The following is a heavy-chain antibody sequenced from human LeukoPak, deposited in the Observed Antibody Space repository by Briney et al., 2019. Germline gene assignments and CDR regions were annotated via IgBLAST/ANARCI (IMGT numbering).Heavy chain of an antibody. CDR3: ARERPNYYDSSGIDY. D-gene: IGHD3-22*01. CDR2: IYYSGST. Sequence: SETLSLTCTVSGGSISSYYWSWIRQPPGKGLEWIGYIYYSGSTNYNPSLKSRVTISLDTSKNQFSLKLSSVTAADTAVYYCARERPNYYDSSGIDYWGQGTLVTVSS. V-gene: IGHV4-59*01. CDR1: GGSISSYY. J-gene: IGHJ4*02.